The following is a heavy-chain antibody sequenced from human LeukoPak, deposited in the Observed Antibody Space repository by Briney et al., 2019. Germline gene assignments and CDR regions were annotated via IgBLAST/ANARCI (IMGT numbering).Heavy chain of an antibody. CDR3: ARDLYRIVVFSHYFDF. CDR2: IKQDGSEK. J-gene: IGHJ4*02. CDR1: GFTFSSYW. D-gene: IGHD3-22*01. V-gene: IGHV3-7*03. Sequence: GGSLRLSCAASGFTFSSYWMSWVRQPPGKGLEWVANIKQDGSEKYYVDSVKGRFTISIDNANHSPYLQMNSLRAEDTAVYYCARDLYRIVVFSHYFDFWGQGTLVTVSS.